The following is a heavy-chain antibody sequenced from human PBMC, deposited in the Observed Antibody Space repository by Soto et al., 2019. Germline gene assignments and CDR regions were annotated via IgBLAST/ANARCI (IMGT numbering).Heavy chain of an antibody. CDR1: GGSISSGGYY. D-gene: IGHD5-12*01. Sequence: QVQLQESGPGLVKPSQTLSLTCTVSGGSISSGGYYWSWIRQHPGKGLEWIGYIYYSGSTYYNPSLKSRVTISVDTSKNQFSLKLSSVTAADTAVYYCAREVEDLVSRSGYDSYYYYGMDVWGQGTTVTVSS. CDR3: AREVEDLVSRSGYDSYYYYGMDV. J-gene: IGHJ6*02. CDR2: IYYSGST. V-gene: IGHV4-31*03.